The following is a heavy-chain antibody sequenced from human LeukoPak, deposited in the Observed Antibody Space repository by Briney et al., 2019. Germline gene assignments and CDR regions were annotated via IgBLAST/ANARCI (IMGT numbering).Heavy chain of an antibody. CDR1: GGSISSGGYY. CDR2: IYYRGST. J-gene: IGHJ5*02. Sequence: SQTLSLTCTVSGGSISSGGYYWSWIRQHPGKGLEWIGYIYYRGSTYYNPSLKSRVTISVDTSKNQFSLKLSSVTAADTAVYYCARLVVPAARENWFDPWGQGTLVTVSS. CDR3: ARLVVPAARENWFDP. D-gene: IGHD2-2*01. V-gene: IGHV4-31*03.